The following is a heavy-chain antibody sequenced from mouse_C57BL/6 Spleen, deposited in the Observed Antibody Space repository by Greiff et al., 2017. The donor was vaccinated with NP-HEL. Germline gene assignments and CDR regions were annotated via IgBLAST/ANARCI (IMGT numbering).Heavy chain of an antibody. Sequence: VQLQQSGAELVKPGASVKISCKASGYAFSSYWMNWVKQRPGKGLEWIGQIYPGDGDTNYNGKFKGKATLTADKSSSTAYMQLSSLTSEDSAVYCCARGGTSYAMDYWGQGTSVTVSS. CDR1: GYAFSSYW. CDR2: IYPGDGDT. D-gene: IGHD1-1*01. CDR3: ARGGTSYAMDY. J-gene: IGHJ4*01. V-gene: IGHV1-80*01.